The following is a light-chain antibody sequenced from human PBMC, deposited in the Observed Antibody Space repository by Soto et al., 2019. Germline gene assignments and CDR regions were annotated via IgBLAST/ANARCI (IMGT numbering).Light chain of an antibody. CDR3: MQARQTPIT. CDR1: QSLLQSNGNNY. J-gene: IGKJ5*01. Sequence: DIVMTQSPLSLPVTPGEPASISCRSSQSLLQSNGNNYLDWYLQKPGQSPQLLIYLGSTRASGVPDRFSGSGSGTDFTLKISRVEAEDVGLYYCMQARQTPITFGQGTRLEIK. CDR2: LGS. V-gene: IGKV2-28*01.